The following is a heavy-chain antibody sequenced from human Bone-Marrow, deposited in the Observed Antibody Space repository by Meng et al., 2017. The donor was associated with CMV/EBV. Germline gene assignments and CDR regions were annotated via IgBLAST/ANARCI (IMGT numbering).Heavy chain of an antibody. J-gene: IGHJ4*02. CDR3: ARGLYSSSSEMGY. CDR1: GYTFTGYY. V-gene: IGHV1-2*02. D-gene: IGHD6-6*01. CDR2: INPNSGGT. Sequence: ASVKVSCKASGYTFTGYYMHWVRQAPGQGLEWMGWINPNSGGTNYAQKFQGRVTMTRDTSISTAYMELSRLRSDDTAVYYCARGLYSSSSEMGYWGQRTLVTVSS.